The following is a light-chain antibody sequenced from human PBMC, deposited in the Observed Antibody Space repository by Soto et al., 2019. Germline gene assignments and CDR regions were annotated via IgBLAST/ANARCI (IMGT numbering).Light chain of an antibody. J-gene: IGKJ4*01. CDR1: QSVSSSY. V-gene: IGKV3-20*01. CDR2: GAT. CDR3: QHYVTWPLT. Sequence: EIVLTQSPGTLSLSPGERATLSCRASQSVSSSYLAWYQQKPGQAPRLLIYGATIRATGITDRFSGSRSGAEFTLTIYSLQSEDVAVYYCQHYVTWPLTFGGGTKV.